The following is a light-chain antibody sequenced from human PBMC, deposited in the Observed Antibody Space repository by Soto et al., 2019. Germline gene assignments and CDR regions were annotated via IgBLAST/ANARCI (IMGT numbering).Light chain of an antibody. CDR1: SCDVGSYNR. CDR2: DVS. J-gene: IGLJ1*01. Sequence: QSVLTQPPSVSGSPGQSVTISCTGTSCDVGSYNRVSWYQQPPGTAPKLMIYDVSNRPSGVPDRFSGSKSGNTASLTISGLQAEDEADYYCSSYTSSSTYVFGTGTKVTVL. V-gene: IGLV2-18*02. CDR3: SSYTSSSTYV.